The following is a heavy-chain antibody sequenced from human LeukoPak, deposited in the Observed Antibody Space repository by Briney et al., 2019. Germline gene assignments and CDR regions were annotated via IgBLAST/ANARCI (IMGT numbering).Heavy chain of an antibody. D-gene: IGHD2-2*01. CDR1: GFTFSNAW. J-gene: IGHJ4*02. V-gene: IGHV3-23*01. CDR2: ISGSGGST. CDR3: AKDAQHIVVVPAAMPV. Sequence: GGSLRLSCAASGFTFSNAWMSWVRQAPGKGLEWVSAISGSGGSTYYADSVKGRFTISRDNSKNTLYLQMNSLRAEDTAVYYCAKDAQHIVVVPAAMPVWGQGTLVTVSS.